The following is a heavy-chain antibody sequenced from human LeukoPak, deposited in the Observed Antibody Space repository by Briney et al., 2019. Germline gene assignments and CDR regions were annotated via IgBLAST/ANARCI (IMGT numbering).Heavy chain of an antibody. CDR1: GGTFSSYA. J-gene: IGHJ6*03. Sequence: SVKVSCKASGGTFSSYAISWVRQAPGQGLEWMGRIIPIFGTANYAQKFQGRVTITTDESTSTAYMELSSLRSEDTAVYYCAAVPRAKVVPAAISYYYMDVWGKGTTVTVSS. D-gene: IGHD2-2*02. V-gene: IGHV1-69*05. CDR2: IIPIFGTA. CDR3: AAVPRAKVVPAAISYYYMDV.